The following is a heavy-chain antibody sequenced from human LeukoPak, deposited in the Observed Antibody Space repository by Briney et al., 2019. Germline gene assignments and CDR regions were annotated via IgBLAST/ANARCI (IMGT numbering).Heavy chain of an antibody. CDR1: GFTFSTYW. Sequence: GGSLRLSCAASGFTFSTYWMSWVRQAPGKGPEWVANIKQDGSEKYYADSVRGRFTLSRDNAKNSLYIQMTSLRPEDTAVYYCARYSSSSTYFDYWGQGTLVTVSS. V-gene: IGHV3-7*05. J-gene: IGHJ4*02. CDR2: IKQDGSEK. CDR3: ARYSSSSTYFDY. D-gene: IGHD6-6*01.